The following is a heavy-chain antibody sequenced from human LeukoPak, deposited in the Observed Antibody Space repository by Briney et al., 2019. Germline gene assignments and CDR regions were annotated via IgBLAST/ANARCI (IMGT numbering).Heavy chain of an antibody. Sequence: ASVKVSCKASGYTFTSYGISWVRQAPGQGLEWMGWISAYNGNTNYAQKLQGRVTMTTHTSTSTAYMELRSLRSDATAVYYCARPSYYYDISGYPALDAFYIWGHGTMVTVSS. CDR3: ARPSYYYDISGYPALDAFYI. J-gene: IGHJ3*02. V-gene: IGHV1-18*01. CDR2: ISAYNGNT. CDR1: GYTFTSYG. D-gene: IGHD3-22*01.